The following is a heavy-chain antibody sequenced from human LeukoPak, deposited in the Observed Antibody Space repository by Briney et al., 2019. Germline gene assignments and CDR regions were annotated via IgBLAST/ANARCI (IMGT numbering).Heavy chain of an antibody. Sequence: PSQTLSLTCTVSGGSISSGSYYWSWIRQPPGKGLEWIGYIYYSGSTNYNPSLKSRVTISVDTSKNQFSLKLSSVTAADTAVYYCARDGDYADDSNWFDPWGQGTLVTVSS. J-gene: IGHJ5*02. CDR3: ARDGDYADDSNWFDP. D-gene: IGHD3-16*01. CDR1: GGSISSGSYY. CDR2: IYYSGST. V-gene: IGHV4-61*01.